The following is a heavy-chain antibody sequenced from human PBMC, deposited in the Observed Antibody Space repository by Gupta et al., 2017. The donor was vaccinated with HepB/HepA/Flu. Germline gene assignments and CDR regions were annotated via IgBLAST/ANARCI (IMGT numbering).Heavy chain of an antibody. D-gene: IGHD2-2*01. CDR1: GFTFSSYA. CDR2: ISGSCGST. V-gene: IGHV3-23*01. Sequence: EVQLLEFGGGLVQPGGSLRLSCAASGFTFSSYAMSWVRQAPGKGLEWVSAISGSCGSTYYADSVKGRFTISRDNSKNTLYLQMNSLRAEDTAVYYCAKEDIVVVPGVRGYFDLWGRGTLVTVSS. CDR3: AKEDIVVVPGVRGYFDL. J-gene: IGHJ2*01.